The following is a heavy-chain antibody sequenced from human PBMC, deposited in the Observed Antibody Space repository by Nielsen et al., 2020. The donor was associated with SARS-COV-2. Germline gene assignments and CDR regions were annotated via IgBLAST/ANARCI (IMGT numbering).Heavy chain of an antibody. J-gene: IGHJ6*02. CDR2: INAGNGNT. V-gene: IGHV1-3*01. D-gene: IGHD3-3*01. CDR3: ARGGSLFGVVIPNYYYYYGMDV. Sequence: WVRQAPGQGLEWMGWINAGNGNTKYSQKFQGRVTITRDTSASTAYMELSSLRSEDTAVYYCARGGSLFGVVIPNYYYYYGMDVWGQGTTVTVSS.